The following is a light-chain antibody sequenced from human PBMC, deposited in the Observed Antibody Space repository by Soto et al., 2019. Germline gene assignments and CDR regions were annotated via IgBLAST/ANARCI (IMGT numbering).Light chain of an antibody. Sequence: EIVLTQSPGTLSLSPGERATLSCRASQSVSSSYLAWYQQKPGQAPRLLIYAASSRATGIPDRFSGSGSGTDFTLTISRLEPEDFAVYYCQQYGSSPLITFGPGTKVDIK. CDR2: AAS. V-gene: IGKV3-20*01. CDR1: QSVSSSY. J-gene: IGKJ3*01. CDR3: QQYGSSPLIT.